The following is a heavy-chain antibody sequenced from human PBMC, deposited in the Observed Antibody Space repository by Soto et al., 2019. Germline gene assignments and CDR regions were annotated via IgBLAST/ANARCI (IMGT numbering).Heavy chain of an antibody. V-gene: IGHV3-15*01. CDR3: TTDIGPYCSSTSCPDY. CDR2: IKSKTDGGTT. D-gene: IGHD2-2*01. J-gene: IGHJ4*02. Sequence: GGSLRLSCAASGFTFSNAWMSWVRQAPGKGLEWVGRIKSKTDGGTTDYAAPVKGRFTISRDDSKSTLYLQMNSLKTEDTAVYYCTTDIGPYCSSTSCPDYWGQGTLVTVSS. CDR1: GFTFSNAW.